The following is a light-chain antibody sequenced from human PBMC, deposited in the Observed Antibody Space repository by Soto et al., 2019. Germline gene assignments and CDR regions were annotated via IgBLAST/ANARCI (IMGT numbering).Light chain of an antibody. J-gene: IGLJ1*01. Sequence: QSVLTQPPSASGSPGQSVAISCTGTSSDVGGYNYVSWYQQHPGKAPKLMIYEVSNRPSGVSNRFSGSKSGNTASLTISGLQAEDEVDYYCSSYTSSSTLGHVFGTGTKVTVL. CDR1: SSDVGGYNY. V-gene: IGLV2-14*01. CDR3: SSYTSSSTLGHV. CDR2: EVS.